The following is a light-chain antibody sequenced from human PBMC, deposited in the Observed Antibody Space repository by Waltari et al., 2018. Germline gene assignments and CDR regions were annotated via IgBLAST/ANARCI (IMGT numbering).Light chain of an antibody. J-gene: IGKJ1*01. V-gene: IGKV3-15*01. Sequence: EIVMTQSPAPLSLSPGESPPPSGRASKSVSSRLAWYQQKPGQAPRLLIYCASSRATGIPDRVSGSGSETDFTLTISSLEPEDVAVYYCLQRSNWPWTFGQGTKVEIK. CDR3: LQRSNWPWT. CDR2: CAS. CDR1: KSVSSR.